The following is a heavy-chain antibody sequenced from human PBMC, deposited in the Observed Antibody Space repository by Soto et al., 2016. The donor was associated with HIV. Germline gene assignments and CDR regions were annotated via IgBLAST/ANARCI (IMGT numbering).Heavy chain of an antibody. Sequence: EVQLVESGGDLVKPGGSLRLSCEVSGFTFSDYSMNWVRQAPGKGPEWVAHISSSSYFIYYGDSVRGRFTISRDNAKNSLFLQMNGLRPDDTAVYYCARDYSLHYDFVTGHTTDYYYYGMDVWGPRDHGSTVSS. CDR2: ISSSSYFI. V-gene: IGHV3-21*06. CDR3: ARDYSLHYDFVTGHTTDYYYYGMDV. J-gene: IGHJ6*01. CDR1: GFTFSDYS. D-gene: IGHD3-9*01.